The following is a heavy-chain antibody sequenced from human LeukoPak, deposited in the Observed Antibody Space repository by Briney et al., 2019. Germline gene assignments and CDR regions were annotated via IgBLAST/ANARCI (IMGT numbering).Heavy chain of an antibody. V-gene: IGHV3-11*04. J-gene: IGHJ4*02. Sequence: GGSLRLSCTVSGFTFTDYYMSWVRQAPGKGLEWVSYISSSGSMLHYADSVKGRFTISRDNSKNTLYLQMNSLRAEDTAVYYCAKGPWYGDYEALNWGQGTLVTVSS. CDR1: GFTFTDYY. CDR3: AKGPWYGDYEALN. D-gene: IGHD4-17*01. CDR2: ISSSGSML.